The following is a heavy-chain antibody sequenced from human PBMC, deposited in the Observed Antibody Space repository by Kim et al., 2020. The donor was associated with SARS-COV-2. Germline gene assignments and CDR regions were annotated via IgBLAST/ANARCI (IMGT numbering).Heavy chain of an antibody. Sequence: SETLSLTCAVYGGSFSGYYWSWIRQPPGKRLEWIGEINHSGSTNYNPSLKSRVTISVDTSKNQFSLKLSSVTAADTAVYYCARGRLPGITMYAFDIWGQGTMVTVSS. CDR2: INHSGST. D-gene: IGHD3-10*02. V-gene: IGHV4-34*01. CDR1: GGSFSGYY. J-gene: IGHJ3*02. CDR3: ARGRLPGITMYAFDI.